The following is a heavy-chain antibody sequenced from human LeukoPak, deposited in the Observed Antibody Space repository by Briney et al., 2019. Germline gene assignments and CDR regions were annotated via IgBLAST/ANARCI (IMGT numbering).Heavy chain of an antibody. CDR2: ISAYNGNT. CDR1: GYTFTGYY. CDR3: ARGIHSQYYYYYMDV. D-gene: IGHD5-18*01. V-gene: IGHV1-18*04. Sequence: ASVKASCKASGYTFTGYYMHWVRQAPGQGLEGMGWISAYNGNTNYAQKLQGRVTMTTDTSTSTAYMELRSLRSDDTAVYYCARGIHSQYYYYYMDVWGKGTTVTVSS. J-gene: IGHJ6*03.